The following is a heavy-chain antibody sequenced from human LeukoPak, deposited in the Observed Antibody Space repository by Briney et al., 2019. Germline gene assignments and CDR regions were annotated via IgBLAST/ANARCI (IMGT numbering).Heavy chain of an antibody. CDR2: INHSGST. CDR1: GGSFSGYY. D-gene: IGHD6-13*01. Sequence: SETLSLTCAVYGGSFSGYYWSWIRQPPGKGLEWIGEINHSGSTNYNPSLKSRVTISVDTSKNQFSLKLSSVTAADTAVYYCARGRGGSSWYSYYGMDVWGQGTTVTVSS. CDR3: ARGRGGSSWYSYYGMDV. J-gene: IGHJ6*02. V-gene: IGHV4-34*01.